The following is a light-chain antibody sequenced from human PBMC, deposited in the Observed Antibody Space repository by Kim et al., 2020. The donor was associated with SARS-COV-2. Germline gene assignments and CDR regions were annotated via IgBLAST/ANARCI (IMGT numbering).Light chain of an antibody. J-gene: IGLJ2*01. CDR3: NSRDSNDNVV. CDR1: RLRSYY. V-gene: IGLV3-19*01. Sequence: VALGQKARIPCQGDRLRSYYATWYQQKPGQSLIRVIYGKNNRPSGIPDRFSGPSSGNPASLTITGTQAGDEADYYCNSRDSNDNVVFGGGTQLTVL. CDR2: GKN.